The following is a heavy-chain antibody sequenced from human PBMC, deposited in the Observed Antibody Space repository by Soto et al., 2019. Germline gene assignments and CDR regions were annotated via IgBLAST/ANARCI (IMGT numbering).Heavy chain of an antibody. CDR3: ARDCTLYAISAYFYLS. CDR2: IIPIFGTA. D-gene: IGHD3-22*01. CDR1: GGTFSNYG. V-gene: IGHV1-69*01. J-gene: IGHJ5*02. Sequence: QVQLVQSRAEVKKPGSSVKVSCKASGGTFSNYGVNWVRQAPGQGLEWMGGIIPIFGTAKYAQKFQGRVTLTADDYTRRADMELSSLRSEDTSVDYCARDCTLYAISAYFYLSCGQGTLVTVFS.